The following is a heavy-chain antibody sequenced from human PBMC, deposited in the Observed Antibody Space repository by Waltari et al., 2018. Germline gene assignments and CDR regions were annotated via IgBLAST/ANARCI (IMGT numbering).Heavy chain of an antibody. Sequence: QVQLPESGPGLVKPSGTLSLTCAVSGGSISSSNWWSWVRQPPGKGLEWIGEIYHSGSTNYNPSLKSRVTISVDKSKNQFSLKLSSVTAADTAVYYCARLWGAARPIYYYYGMDVWGQGTTVTVSS. V-gene: IGHV4-4*02. CDR1: GGSISSSNW. D-gene: IGHD6-6*01. CDR2: IYHSGST. CDR3: ARLWGAARPIYYYYGMDV. J-gene: IGHJ6*02.